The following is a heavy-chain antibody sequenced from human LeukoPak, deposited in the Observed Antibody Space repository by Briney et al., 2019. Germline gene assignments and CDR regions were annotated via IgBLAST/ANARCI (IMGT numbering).Heavy chain of an antibody. Sequence: PGGSLRLSCAASGFTFSSYWMHWVRQAPGKGLVWVSRINSDGSSTSYADSVKGRFTISRDNAKNTLYLQMNSLRAEGTAVYYCARRIAVAEYYFDYWGQGTLVTVSS. CDR2: INSDGSST. D-gene: IGHD6-19*01. J-gene: IGHJ4*02. CDR1: GFTFSSYW. CDR3: ARRIAVAEYYFDY. V-gene: IGHV3-74*01.